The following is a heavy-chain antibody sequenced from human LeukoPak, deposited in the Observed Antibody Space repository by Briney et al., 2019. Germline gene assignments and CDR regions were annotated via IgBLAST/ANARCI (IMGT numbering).Heavy chain of an antibody. V-gene: IGHV4-4*07. J-gene: IGHJ6*03. CDR1: GDSINNYH. Sequence: SETLSLTCTVPGDSINNYHWSWIRQPAGKGLEWIGHIFVSGSTHYNPSLKSRVTMSVDSSKNQLSLKLNSVTAADTAVYYCARCLTRTYYYYFMDVWGKGTTVTVSS. D-gene: IGHD3-9*01. CDR3: ARCLTRTYYYYFMDV. CDR2: IFVSGST.